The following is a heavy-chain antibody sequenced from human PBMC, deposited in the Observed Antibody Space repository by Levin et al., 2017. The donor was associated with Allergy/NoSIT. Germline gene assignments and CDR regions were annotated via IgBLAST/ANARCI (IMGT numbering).Heavy chain of an antibody. Sequence: GESLKISCAASGFSFSDYPMTWVRQGQGKGLEWVASTSYDGSNKNYADSVKGRFTISRDNSKDTLYLQMSSLRSEDTGVYYCAGAVSGSYFDYWGQGTLVTVSS. CDR1: GFSFSDYP. D-gene: IGHD3-10*01. CDR2: TSYDGSNK. J-gene: IGHJ4*02. V-gene: IGHV3-30-3*01. CDR3: AGAVSGSYFDY.